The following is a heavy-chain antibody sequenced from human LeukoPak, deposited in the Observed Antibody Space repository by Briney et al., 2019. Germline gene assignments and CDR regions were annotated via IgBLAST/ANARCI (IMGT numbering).Heavy chain of an antibody. D-gene: IGHD6-19*01. CDR1: GGSISSSSYY. CDR3: ARPAIAVAGSLDY. Sequence: PSETLSLTCTVSGGSISSSSYYWGWIRQPPGKGLEWIGSIYYSGSTYYTPSLKSRVTISVDTSKNQFSLKLSSVTAADTAVYYCARPAIAVAGSLDYWGQGTLVTVSS. V-gene: IGHV4-39*01. CDR2: IYYSGST. J-gene: IGHJ4*02.